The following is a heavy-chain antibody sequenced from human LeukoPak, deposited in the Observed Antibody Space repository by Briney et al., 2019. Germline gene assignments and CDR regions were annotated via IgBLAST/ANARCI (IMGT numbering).Heavy chain of an antibody. CDR3: ATMTVAPAFDY. V-gene: IGHV3-48*03. CDR2: ISSSGTTK. D-gene: IGHD6-19*01. Sequence: GGSLRLSCVVSGFTSEFSFSDFEMYWVRQAPGKGLERVSCISSSGTTKDYADSVKGRFTIARDNAKNSLFLQMNSLRAEHTSVYYCATMTVAPAFDYWGQGSLVTVSS. J-gene: IGHJ4*02. CDR1: GFTSEFSFSDFE.